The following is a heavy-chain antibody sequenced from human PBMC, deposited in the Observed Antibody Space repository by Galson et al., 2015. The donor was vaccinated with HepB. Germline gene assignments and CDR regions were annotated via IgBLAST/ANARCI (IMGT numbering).Heavy chain of an antibody. J-gene: IGHJ4*02. CDR2: IDRSSDTI. D-gene: IGHD3-10*01. V-gene: IGHV3-48*01. CDR1: EFSFSSHS. Sequence: SLRLSCAACEFSFSSHSMNWVRQAPGKGLEWISYIDRSSDTIYHADSVKGRFTVSRDNAKNSLYLQMNSLRVEDTAVYYCAREYGQRVNFDCWGQGTLVTVSS. CDR3: AREYGQRVNFDC.